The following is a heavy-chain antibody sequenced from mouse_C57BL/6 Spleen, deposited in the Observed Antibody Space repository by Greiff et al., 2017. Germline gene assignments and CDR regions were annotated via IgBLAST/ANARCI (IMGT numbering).Heavy chain of an antibody. CDR1: GYTFTSYT. Sequence: QVQLQQSGAELARPGASVKMSCKASGYTFTSYTMHWVKQRPGQGLEWIGYINPSSGYTKYNQKFKDKATLTADKSSSTAYMQQSSLTSEDSAVYYCARGTAQATGSMDYWGQGTSVTVSS. CDR2: INPSSGYT. CDR3: ARGTAQATGSMDY. J-gene: IGHJ4*01. V-gene: IGHV1-4*01. D-gene: IGHD3-2*02.